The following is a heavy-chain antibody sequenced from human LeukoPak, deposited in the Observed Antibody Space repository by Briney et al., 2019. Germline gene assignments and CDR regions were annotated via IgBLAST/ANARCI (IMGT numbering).Heavy chain of an antibody. CDR1: GDSISSSY. V-gene: IGHV4-59*01. J-gene: IGHJ5*02. CDR3: ARVHSGWFDP. D-gene: IGHD2-15*01. Sequence: SETLSLTCTVSGDSISSSYWSWFRQPPGKGLEWIGYIYNSGSTNYSPSLKSRVTISVDTSKNQFSLKLSSVTAADTAVYYCARVHSGWFDPWGQGTLVTVSS. CDR2: IYNSGST.